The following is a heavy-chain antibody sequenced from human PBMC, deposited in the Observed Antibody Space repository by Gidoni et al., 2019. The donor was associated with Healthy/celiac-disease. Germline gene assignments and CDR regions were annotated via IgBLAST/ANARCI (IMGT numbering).Heavy chain of an antibody. J-gene: IGHJ3*02. Sequence: QVQLVESGGGVVQPGRSLRLSCAASGFTFSSYGLHWVRQAPGKGLEWVAVIWYDGSNKYYADSVKGRFTISRDNSKNTLYLQMNSLRAEDTAVYYCARDSIYDSSGAFDIWGQGTMVTVSS. V-gene: IGHV3-33*01. CDR1: GFTFSSYG. CDR3: ARDSIYDSSGAFDI. CDR2: IWYDGSNK. D-gene: IGHD3-22*01.